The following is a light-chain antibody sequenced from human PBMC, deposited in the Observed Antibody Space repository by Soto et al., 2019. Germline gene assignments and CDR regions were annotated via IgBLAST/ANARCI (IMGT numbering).Light chain of an antibody. J-gene: IGKJ2*01. CDR2: GSS. CDR1: QSVSNNY. Sequence: EGVLTQSPGTLSLSTGERATLSCRASQSVSNNYFAWYQQKPGQAPRLLIFGSSDRATGIPDRFSGSGSGTDFTLTISRLEPEDFAVYYCQQYGSSPPYTFGQGTKLEIK. V-gene: IGKV3-20*01. CDR3: QQYGSSPPYT.